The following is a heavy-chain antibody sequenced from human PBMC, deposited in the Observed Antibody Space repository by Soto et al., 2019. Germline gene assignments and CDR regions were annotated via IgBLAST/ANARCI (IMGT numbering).Heavy chain of an antibody. CDR3: AGDYIGGAIDS. Sequence: QVQLQESGPGLVKPSQTLSLTCTVSGGSISSAGYYWSWIRQLPGKGLEWDGYIYYSGYTYYNPSLRSRVSISIDTSKSQFSLKLSSVTAADTAVYYCAGDYIGGAIDSWGQGTLVTVSS. J-gene: IGHJ5*01. V-gene: IGHV4-31*03. CDR2: IYYSGYT. D-gene: IGHD1-26*01. CDR1: GGSISSAGYY.